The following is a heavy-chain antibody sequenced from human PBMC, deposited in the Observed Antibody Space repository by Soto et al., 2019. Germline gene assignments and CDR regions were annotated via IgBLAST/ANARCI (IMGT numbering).Heavy chain of an antibody. D-gene: IGHD3-22*01. CDR3: ARSRYDSSGYHDAFDI. Sequence: QLQLQESGSGLVKPSQTLSLTCAVSGGSISSGGYSWSWIRQPPGKGLEWIGYIYHSGSTYYNPSLKSRVTISVDRSKNQCSLKLSSVTAADTAVYYCARSRYDSSGYHDAFDIWGQGTMVTVSS. CDR2: IYHSGST. J-gene: IGHJ3*02. V-gene: IGHV4-30-2*01. CDR1: GGSISSGGYS.